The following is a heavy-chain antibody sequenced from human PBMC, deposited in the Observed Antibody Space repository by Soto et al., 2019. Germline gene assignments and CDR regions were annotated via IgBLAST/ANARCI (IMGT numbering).Heavy chain of an antibody. CDR3: ARVRENYFDS. CDR1: GGSISSDGDYYR. V-gene: IGHV4-31*03. CDR2: IYDSGSP. Sequence: QMQLQESGPGLVSPSQTLSLTCTVSGGSISSDGDYYRWSWIRQHPGKGLEWIGYIYDSGSPDYHPSLESRVTVSVDTSKNQFSLKLSSLTAADTAVYYCARVRENYFDSWGQGILVTVSS. J-gene: IGHJ4*02.